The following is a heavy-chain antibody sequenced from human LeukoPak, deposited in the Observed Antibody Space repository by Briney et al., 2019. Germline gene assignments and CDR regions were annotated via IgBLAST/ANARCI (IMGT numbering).Heavy chain of an antibody. CDR1: GFTFSSYA. V-gene: IGHV3-23*01. Sequence: GGSLTLSCAASGFTFSSYAMTWVRQGPGKGLEGVSTISSSGGNTYNADSVKGRFTISRDNSKNTLYLQMNSLRAEDTAVYYCARRAASSGYYFDQWGQGTLVTVSS. D-gene: IGHD6-19*01. CDR2: ISSSGGNT. J-gene: IGHJ4*02. CDR3: ARRAASSGYYFDQ.